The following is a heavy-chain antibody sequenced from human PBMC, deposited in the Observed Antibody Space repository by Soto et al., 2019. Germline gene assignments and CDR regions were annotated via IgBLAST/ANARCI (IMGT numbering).Heavy chain of an antibody. J-gene: IGHJ4*02. CDR1: GGTFSSYA. D-gene: IGHD6-19*01. CDR2: IIPIFGTA. CDR3: AKGHASGGNSLLFDY. Sequence: ASVKVSCKASGGTFSSYAISWVRQAPGQGLEWMGGIIPIFGTANYAQKFQGRVTITADESTSTAYMELSSLRSEDTAVYFCAKGHASGGNSLLFDYWGQGTLVTVSS. V-gene: IGHV1-69*13.